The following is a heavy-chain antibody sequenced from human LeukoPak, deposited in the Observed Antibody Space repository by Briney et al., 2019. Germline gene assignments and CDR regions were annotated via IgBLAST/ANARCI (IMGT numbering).Heavy chain of an antibody. CDR3: ARRKYSSSSPHYYYYYMDV. Sequence: ASVKVSCKASGYTFTGYYMHWVQQAPGQGLEWMGRINPNSGGTNYAQKFQGRVTMTRDTSISTAYMELSRLRSDDTAVYYCARRKYSSSSPHYYYYYMDVWGKGTTVTVSS. J-gene: IGHJ6*03. V-gene: IGHV1-2*06. D-gene: IGHD6-6*01. CDR2: INPNSGGT. CDR1: GYTFTGYY.